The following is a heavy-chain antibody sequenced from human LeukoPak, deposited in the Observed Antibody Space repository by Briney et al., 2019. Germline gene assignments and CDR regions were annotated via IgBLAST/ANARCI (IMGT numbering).Heavy chain of an antibody. J-gene: IGHJ5*02. Sequence: ASVKVSCKASGYTFTSYGISWVRQAPGQGLEWMGWISAYNGNTNYAQKLQGRVTMTTDTSTSTAYMELRSLRSDDTAVYYCARGSPTYYYESSGYSPWGQGTLVTVSS. CDR2: ISAYNGNT. V-gene: IGHV1-18*01. D-gene: IGHD3-22*01. CDR3: ARGSPTYYYESSGYSP. CDR1: GYTFTSYG.